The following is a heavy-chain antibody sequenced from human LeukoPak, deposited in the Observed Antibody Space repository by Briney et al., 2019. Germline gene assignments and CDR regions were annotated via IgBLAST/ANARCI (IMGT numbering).Heavy chain of an antibody. J-gene: IGHJ4*02. V-gene: IGHV1-69*06. D-gene: IGHD3-9*01. CDR1: GGTFSSYA. CDR3: ASSLLRYDILTGSAFDY. Sequence: SVKVSCKASGGTFSSYAISWVRQAPGQGLELMGGIIPIFGTANYAQKFQGRVTITADKSTSTAYVELSSLGSEDTAVYYCASSLLRYDILTGSAFDYWGQGTLVTVSS. CDR2: IIPIFGTA.